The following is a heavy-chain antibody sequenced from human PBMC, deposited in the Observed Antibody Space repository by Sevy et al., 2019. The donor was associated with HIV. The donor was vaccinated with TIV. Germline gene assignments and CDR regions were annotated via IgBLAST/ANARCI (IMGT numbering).Heavy chain of an antibody. Sequence: GESLKISCAASGFTFSSYSMNWVRQAPGKGLEWVSSISSSSNYIYYADSVKGRFTISRDNAKNSLYLQMSSLRAEDTAVYYCARVGCSITSCPVHDAFDIWGQGTMVTVSS. CDR2: ISSSSNYI. CDR3: ARVGCSITSCPVHDAFDI. V-gene: IGHV3-21*01. CDR1: GFTFSSYS. D-gene: IGHD2-2*01. J-gene: IGHJ3*02.